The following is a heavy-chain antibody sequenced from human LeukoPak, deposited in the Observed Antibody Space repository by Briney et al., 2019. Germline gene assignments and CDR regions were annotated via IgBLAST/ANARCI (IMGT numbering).Heavy chain of an antibody. Sequence: GGSLRLSCAASGFTFSSYSMNWVRQAPGKGLEWVSSISSSSSYIYYADSVKGRFTISRDNAKNSLYLQMNSLRAEDTAVYYCARGYPPTDIVLMVYASFDYWGQGTLVTVSS. CDR3: ARGYPPTDIVLMVYASFDY. CDR1: GFTFSSYS. D-gene: IGHD2-8*01. J-gene: IGHJ4*02. V-gene: IGHV3-21*01. CDR2: ISSSSSYI.